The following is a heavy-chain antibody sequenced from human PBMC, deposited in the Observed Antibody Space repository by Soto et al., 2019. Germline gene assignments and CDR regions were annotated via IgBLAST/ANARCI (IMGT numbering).Heavy chain of an antibody. D-gene: IGHD3-22*01. Sequence: EVQLLESGGGLVQPGGSLRLSCAASGFTFSSYAMSWVRQAPGKGLEWVSSISGSGGSTYYADSVKGRFTISRDNSKNTLYLQMNSLRAEDTAVYYCAPTHYDSSGYYPGYWGQGTLVTVSS. V-gene: IGHV3-23*01. J-gene: IGHJ4*02. CDR3: APTHYDSSGYYPGY. CDR1: GFTFSSYA. CDR2: ISGSGGST.